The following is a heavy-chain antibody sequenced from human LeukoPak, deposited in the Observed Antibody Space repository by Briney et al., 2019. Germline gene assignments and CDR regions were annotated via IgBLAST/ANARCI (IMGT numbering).Heavy chain of an antibody. CDR1: GYTFTGYY. Sequence: ASVKVSCKASGYTFTGYYMHWVRQAPGQGLEWMGWINPNSGGTNYAQKFQGRVTMTRDTSISTAYMELSRLRSDDTAVYYCARALYYGDFTYYSYGMDVWGQGTTVTVSS. V-gene: IGHV1-2*02. CDR3: ARALYYGDFTYYSYGMDV. CDR2: INPNSGGT. D-gene: IGHD4-17*01. J-gene: IGHJ6*02.